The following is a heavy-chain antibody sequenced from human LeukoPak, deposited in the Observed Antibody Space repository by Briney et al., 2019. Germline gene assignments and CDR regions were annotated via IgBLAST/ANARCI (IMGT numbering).Heavy chain of an antibody. Sequence: ASVKVSCKASGYTFTSYYMHWVRQAPGQGLEWMGIINPSGGSTSYAQKFRGRVTMTRDMSTSTVYMELSSLRSEDTAVYYCAREATTLAGDGYNFFYFDYWGQGTLVTVSS. CDR1: GYTFTSYY. CDR3: AREATTLAGDGYNFFYFDY. V-gene: IGHV1-46*01. D-gene: IGHD5-24*01. J-gene: IGHJ4*02. CDR2: INPSGGST.